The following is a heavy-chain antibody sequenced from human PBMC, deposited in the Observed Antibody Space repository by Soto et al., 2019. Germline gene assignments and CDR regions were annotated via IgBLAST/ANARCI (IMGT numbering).Heavy chain of an antibody. CDR2: IYDTGISGYTPST. Sequence: PSETLSLTCTVSGGSITSSYWSWIRRPPGKGLEWIAYIYDTGISGYTPSTSYNPSLKSRVTMSVDTSKSQFSLKLTSVTAADTAVYYCARGYCSGGSCYLKDEAYWFDPWGQGTLVTVSS. CDR1: GGSITSSY. J-gene: IGHJ5*02. V-gene: IGHV4-59*01. CDR3: ARGYCSGGSCYLKDEAYWFDP. D-gene: IGHD2-15*01.